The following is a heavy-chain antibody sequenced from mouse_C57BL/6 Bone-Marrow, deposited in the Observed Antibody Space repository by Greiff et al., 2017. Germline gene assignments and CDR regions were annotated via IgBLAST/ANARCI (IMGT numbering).Heavy chain of an antibody. V-gene: IGHV3-6*01. J-gene: IGHJ4*01. Sequence: EVKLQESGPGLVKPSQSLSLTCSVTGYSITSGYYWNWIRQFPGNKLEWMGYISYDGSNNYNPSLKNRISITRDTSKNQFFLKLNSVTTEDTATYDCARRGLRRPYYAMDYWGQGTSVTVSS. CDR2: ISYDGSN. D-gene: IGHD2-2*01. CDR3: ARRGLRRPYYAMDY. CDR1: GYSITSGYY.